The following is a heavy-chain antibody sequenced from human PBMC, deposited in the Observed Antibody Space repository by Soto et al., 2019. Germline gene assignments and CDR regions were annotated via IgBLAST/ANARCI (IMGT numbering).Heavy chain of an antibody. CDR3: ARAFCTNGVCYYFFDY. Sequence: GGSLRLSCAASGFTFGTYAMHWVPQAPGKGLEWVAVIYYDGSNRFYGDAVKGRFTISRDNSKSTLYLQMSSLRAEDTAVYYCARAFCTNGVCYYFFDYWGHGTLVTVSS. V-gene: IGHV3-33*01. CDR1: GFTFGTYA. J-gene: IGHJ4*01. CDR2: IYYDGSNR. D-gene: IGHD2-8*01.